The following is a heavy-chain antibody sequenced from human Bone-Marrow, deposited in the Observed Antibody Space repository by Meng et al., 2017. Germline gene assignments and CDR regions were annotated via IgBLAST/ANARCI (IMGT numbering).Heavy chain of an antibody. CDR2: IYPGESDN. J-gene: IGHJ4*02. Sequence: EPPKTPCKGLGYSFTSYWIGGARQLPRKGLEWMGIIYPGESDNRYSTSFQGQVTISADKSISPAYLQWSSLEASDTAMYYRARHVSYYDSGTCFDYWGQGTLVTVSS. D-gene: IGHD3-22*01. CDR3: ARHVSYYDSGTCFDY. CDR1: GYSFTSYW. V-gene: IGHV5-51*01.